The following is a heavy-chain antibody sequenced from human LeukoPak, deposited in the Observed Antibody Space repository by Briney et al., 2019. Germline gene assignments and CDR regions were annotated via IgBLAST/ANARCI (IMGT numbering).Heavy chain of an antibody. CDR3: ARDDYDFWSGYYDY. Sequence: GGSLRLSCAAAGFTFSDYYMSWIRQAPGKGLEWVSYISSSGSTIYYADSVKGRFTICRDNAKNSLYLQLNSLRAEDTAVYYCARDDYDFWSGYYDYWGQGTLVTVSS. CDR2: ISSSGSTI. J-gene: IGHJ4*02. V-gene: IGHV3-11*01. D-gene: IGHD3-3*01. CDR1: GFTFSDYY.